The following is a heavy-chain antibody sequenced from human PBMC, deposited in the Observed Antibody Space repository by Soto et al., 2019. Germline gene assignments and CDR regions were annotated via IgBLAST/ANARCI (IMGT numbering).Heavy chain of an antibody. CDR1: GFTFSDYY. CDR2: ISNTAGTI. CDR3: ASRVYGSYYYMDV. V-gene: IGHV3-11*01. J-gene: IGHJ6*03. D-gene: IGHD4-17*01. Sequence: GGSLRLSCAASGFTFSDYYMNWIRQAPGKGLEWVSYISNTAGTIYYADSVKGRFTISRDNAKNSLYLQMNSLRAEDTAVYYCASRVYGSYYYMDVWGKGTTVTVSS.